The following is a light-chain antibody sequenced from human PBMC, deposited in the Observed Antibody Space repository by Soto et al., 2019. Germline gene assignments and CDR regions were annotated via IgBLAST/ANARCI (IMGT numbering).Light chain of an antibody. CDR3: AAWDDSLNGRV. CDR1: SSNIGSNT. J-gene: IGLJ1*01. CDR2: SNN. Sequence: QSVLTQPPSASGTPGQRVTISCSGSSSNIGSNTVNGYQQLPGTAPKLLIYSNNQRPSGVPDRFSGSKSGTSASLAISGLQSEDEADYYCAAWDDSLNGRVFGTGTKVTVL. V-gene: IGLV1-44*01.